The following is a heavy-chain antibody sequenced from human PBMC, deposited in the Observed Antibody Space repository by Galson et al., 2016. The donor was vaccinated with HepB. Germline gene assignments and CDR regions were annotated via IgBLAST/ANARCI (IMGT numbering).Heavy chain of an antibody. J-gene: IGHJ3*02. Sequence: VKVSCKASGDTFTGYYIHWVRQAPGQGLEWMAWLSANSGATNYAQKFQGWVTMTRDTSISTAYMELTSLTSDATAIYYCATSTGYRSGWGAFDIWGQGTMVTVSS. CDR2: LSANSGAT. D-gene: IGHD6-25*01. CDR3: ATSTGYRSGWGAFDI. CDR1: GDTFTGYY. V-gene: IGHV1-2*04.